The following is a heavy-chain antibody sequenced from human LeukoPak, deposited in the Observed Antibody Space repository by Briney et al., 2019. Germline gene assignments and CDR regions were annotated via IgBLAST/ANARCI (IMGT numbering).Heavy chain of an antibody. CDR3: ARGRYYDSGGYDEAFDI. D-gene: IGHD3-22*01. CDR1: DYTFSSYG. V-gene: IGHV1-18*01. Sequence: SVKVSCKASDYTFSSYGISWVRQAPGQGLEWMGWISGYNGNTKYAQNLQGRVTMTTDTSTTTAYMELRSLRSDDTAVYYCARGRYYDSGGYDEAFDIWGQGTAVAVSS. CDR2: ISGYNGNT. J-gene: IGHJ3*02.